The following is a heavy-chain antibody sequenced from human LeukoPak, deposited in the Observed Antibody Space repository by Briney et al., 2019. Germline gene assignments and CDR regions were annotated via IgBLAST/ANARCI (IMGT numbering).Heavy chain of an antibody. CDR1: GFPFSRYS. CDR2: LSSSGTYT. J-gene: IGHJ5*02. CDR3: ANHAYVWGSFRS. D-gene: IGHD3-16*02. V-gene: IGHV3-21*06. Sequence: GGSLRLSCAVSGFPFSRYSLSWVRQAPGKGLEWVSSLSSSGTYTHYTDSVRGRFTISRDNANNSLYLQMNSLRAEDTAVYHCANHAYVWGSFRSWGQGTLVIVSS.